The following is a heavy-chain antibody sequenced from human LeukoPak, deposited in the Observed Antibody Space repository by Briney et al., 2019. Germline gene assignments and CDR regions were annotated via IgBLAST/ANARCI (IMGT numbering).Heavy chain of an antibody. Sequence: GGSLRLSCAASGFTFNGSAFHWVRQASGKGLEWVGRIRSKANNYATAYAESLKGRFIISRDNSKNTLYLQMNSLRAEDTSVYYCARGARGSGWRVFDYWGQGTLVTVSS. CDR1: GFTFNGSA. J-gene: IGHJ4*02. CDR2: IRSKANNYAT. CDR3: ARGARGSGWRVFDY. D-gene: IGHD6-19*01. V-gene: IGHV3-73*01.